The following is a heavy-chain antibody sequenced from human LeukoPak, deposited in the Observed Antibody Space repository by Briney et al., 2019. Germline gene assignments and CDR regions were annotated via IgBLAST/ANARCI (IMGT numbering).Heavy chain of an antibody. J-gene: IGHJ4*02. CDR3: ARAPVATPSEFDY. D-gene: IGHD5-12*01. V-gene: IGHV4-31*03. CDR2: ISYSGNT. Sequence: SQTLSLTCTVSGDSISSGGYYWSWIRQHPGKGLEWIGYISYSGNTYYNPSLKSRAAISVDTPKNQFSLKLSSTTAADTAVYYCARAPVATPSEFDYWGQGTLVTVSS. CDR1: GDSISSGGYY.